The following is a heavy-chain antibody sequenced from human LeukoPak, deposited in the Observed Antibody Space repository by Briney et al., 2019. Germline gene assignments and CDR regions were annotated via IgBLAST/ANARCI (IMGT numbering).Heavy chain of an antibody. CDR2: INPSGGST. CDR1: GYTFTSYY. V-gene: IGHV1-46*01. CDR3: ARASGQSDAFDI. J-gene: IGHJ3*02. Sequence: ASVKVSCKASGYTFTSYYMHWVRQAPGQGLEWMGIINPSGGSTSYAQKFQGRVTMPRDTSTSTVYTELSSLTSEDTAMYYSARASGQSDAFDIWGHGAMVTVSS. D-gene: IGHD3-3*01.